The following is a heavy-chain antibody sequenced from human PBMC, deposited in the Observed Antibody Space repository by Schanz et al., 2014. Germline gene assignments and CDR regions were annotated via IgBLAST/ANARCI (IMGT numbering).Heavy chain of an antibody. CDR1: GFSVGNKY. V-gene: IGHV3-66*01. Sequence: EVQLVESGGGLVKPGGFLRLSCAASGFSVGNKYMNWVRQAPGKGLEWVSFIYIGGNTYYADSVKGRFTISRDNSRNTLYLQMNSLRAEDTAVYYCARDGYSVVVISPTESFDIWGQGTMVTVSP. J-gene: IGHJ3*02. D-gene: IGHD2-21*01. CDR2: IYIGGNT. CDR3: ARDGYSVVVISPTESFDI.